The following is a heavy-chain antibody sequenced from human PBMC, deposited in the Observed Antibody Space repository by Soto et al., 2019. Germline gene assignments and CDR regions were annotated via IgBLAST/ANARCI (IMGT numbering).Heavy chain of an antibody. CDR1: GGSISSGGYY. Sequence: PSETLSLTCTVSGGSISSGGYYWSWIRQHPGKGLEWIGYIYYSGSTYYNPSLKSRVTIPVDTSKNQFSLKLSSVTAADTAVYYCASDRYYYGSGSYWFDYWGQGTLVTVSS. CDR2: IYYSGST. CDR3: ASDRYYYGSGSYWFDY. J-gene: IGHJ4*02. D-gene: IGHD3-10*01. V-gene: IGHV4-31*03.